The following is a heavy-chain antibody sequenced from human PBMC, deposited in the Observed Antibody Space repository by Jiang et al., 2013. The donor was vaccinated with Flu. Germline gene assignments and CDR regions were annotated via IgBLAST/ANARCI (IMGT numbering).Heavy chain of an antibody. V-gene: IGHV6-1*01. D-gene: IGHD5-12*01. Sequence: SSNSAAWNWIRQSPSRGLEWLGRTYYRSKWYNDYAVSVKSRITINPDTSKNQFSLQLNSVTPEDTAVYYCARDSGYDDAFDIWGQGTMVTVSS. J-gene: IGHJ3*02. CDR1: SSNSAA. CDR2: TYYRSKWYN. CDR3: ARDSGYDDAFDI.